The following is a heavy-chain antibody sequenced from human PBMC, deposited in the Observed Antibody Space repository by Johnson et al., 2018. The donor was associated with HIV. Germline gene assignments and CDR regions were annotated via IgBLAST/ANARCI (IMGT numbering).Heavy chain of an antibody. D-gene: IGHD6-13*01. Sequence: SNTDGGTTDYAAPVKGRFIISRDDSKTTLYLQMNSLKIEDTAVYYCTTDPDSSSWYRDAFDIWGQGTMVTVSS. CDR2: SNTDGGTT. V-gene: IGHV3-15*01. CDR3: TTDPDSSSWYRDAFDI. J-gene: IGHJ3*02.